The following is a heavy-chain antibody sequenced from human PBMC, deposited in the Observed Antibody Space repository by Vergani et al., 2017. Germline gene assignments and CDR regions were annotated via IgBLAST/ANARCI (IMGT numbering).Heavy chain of an antibody. D-gene: IGHD5-12*01. Sequence: QVQLQESGPGLVKPSQTLSLTCTVSGGSISSGGYYWSWIRQHPGKGLEWIGSIYYSGNTYYNPSLKSRVTISVYTSKNQFSLKLSSVTAADTAVYYCARMVATSHFDYWGQGTLVTVSS. CDR3: ARMVATSHFDY. V-gene: IGHV4-39*01. J-gene: IGHJ4*02. CDR2: IYYSGNT. CDR1: GGSISSGGYY.